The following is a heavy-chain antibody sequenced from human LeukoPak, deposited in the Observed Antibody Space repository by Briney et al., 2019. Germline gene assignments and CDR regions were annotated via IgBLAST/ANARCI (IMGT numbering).Heavy chain of an antibody. CDR1: GYSISSGNY. V-gene: IGHV4-38-2*01. D-gene: IGHD3-16*01. CDR2: IYHSGST. CDR3: ARLTVSVWYFDY. J-gene: IGHJ4*02. Sequence: PSETLSLTCSVSGYSISSGNYWGWIRLPPGKGLQWIGSIYHSGSTYYNPSLKSRVTISVDTSKNQFSLKLSSVTAADTAVYYCARLTVSVWYFDYWGQGTLVTVSS.